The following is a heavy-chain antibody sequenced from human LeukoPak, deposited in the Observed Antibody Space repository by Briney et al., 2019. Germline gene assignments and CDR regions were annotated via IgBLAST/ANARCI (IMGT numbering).Heavy chain of an antibody. V-gene: IGHV4-38-2*02. Sequence: SETLSLTCTVSGYSISSGYYWGWIRQPPGKGLEWIGSIHHSGSTNYNPSLKSRVTISLDTSKNQFSLKLSSVTAADTAVYYCARDAGSIDYYYYMDVWGKGTTVTVSS. J-gene: IGHJ6*03. D-gene: IGHD3-10*01. CDR1: GYSISSGYY. CDR2: IHHSGST. CDR3: ARDAGSIDYYYYMDV.